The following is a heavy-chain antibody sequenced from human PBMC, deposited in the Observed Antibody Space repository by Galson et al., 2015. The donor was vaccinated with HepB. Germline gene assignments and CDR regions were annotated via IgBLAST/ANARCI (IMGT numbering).Heavy chain of an antibody. V-gene: IGHV3-30*04. J-gene: IGHJ5*02. CDR3: VKGGWFPP. D-gene: IGHD6-19*01. CDR2: ISYDGKIK. CDR1: GFTFSSYS. Sequence: SLRLSCAASGFTFSSYSMHWVRQCPGKGLEWVAEISYDGKIKDYADSVKGRFFISRDNSRKTLYLHMSDLRPDDTAVYYCVKGGWFPPWGKGTLVTVSS.